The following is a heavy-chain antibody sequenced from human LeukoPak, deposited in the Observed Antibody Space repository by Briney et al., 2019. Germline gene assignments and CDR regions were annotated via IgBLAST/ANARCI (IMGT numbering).Heavy chain of an antibody. V-gene: IGHV3-23*01. D-gene: IGHD3-10*01. CDR1: GLTFSIYA. CDR3: AKPRAWRYAFDI. J-gene: IGHJ3*02. CDR2: ISGSGHST. Sequence: GGSLRLSCAASGLTFSIYAMSWVRQAPGKGVEWVSTISGSGHSTYYADSEKGRVTISRDNSKNTVYLQMNSLRAEDTAVYYCAKPRAWRYAFDIWGQGTMVTVSS.